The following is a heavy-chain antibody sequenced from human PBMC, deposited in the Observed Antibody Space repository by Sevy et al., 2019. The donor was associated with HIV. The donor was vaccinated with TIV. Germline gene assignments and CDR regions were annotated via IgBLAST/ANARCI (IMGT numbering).Heavy chain of an antibody. J-gene: IGHJ6*02. D-gene: IGHD3-16*01. CDR2: ISSSSSYI. CDR1: GFTFSSYS. CDR3: ARDHGFRLAKRDRGYYGMDV. V-gene: IGHV3-21*01. Sequence: GGSLRLSCAASGFTFSSYSMNWVRQAPGKGLEWVSSISSSSSYIYYADSVKGRFTLSRDNAKNSLYLQMNSLRAEDTAVYYGARDHGFRLAKRDRGYYGMDVWGQGTTVTVSS.